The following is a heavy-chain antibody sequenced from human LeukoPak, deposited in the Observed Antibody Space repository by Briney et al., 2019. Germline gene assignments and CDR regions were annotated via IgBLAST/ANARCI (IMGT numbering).Heavy chain of an antibody. J-gene: IGHJ6*03. D-gene: IGHD2-15*01. V-gene: IGHV1-2*02. CDR3: ARDPCSGGSCYYYYMDV. Sequence: ASVKVSCKASGYTFTSYYMHWVRQAPGQGLEWMGIINPNSGGTNYAQKFQGRVTMTRDTSISTAYMELSRLRSDDTAVYYCARDPCSGGSCYYYYMDVWGKGTTVTVSS. CDR2: INPNSGGT. CDR1: GYTFTSYY.